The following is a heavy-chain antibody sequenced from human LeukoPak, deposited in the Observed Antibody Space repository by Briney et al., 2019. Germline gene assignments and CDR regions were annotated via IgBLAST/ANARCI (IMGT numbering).Heavy chain of an antibody. Sequence: PGRSLRLSCAASGFTFSSSGMHWVRQAPGKGLEWVALVSSDESNKYYTVSVKGRFTISRDNSKNTLYLQMNNLRPEDTAVYYCARDPQNYVWGSYPDYWGQGTLVTVSS. V-gene: IGHV3-30*03. CDR3: ARDPQNYVWGSYPDY. CDR2: VSSDESNK. J-gene: IGHJ4*02. D-gene: IGHD3-16*02. CDR1: GFTFSSSG.